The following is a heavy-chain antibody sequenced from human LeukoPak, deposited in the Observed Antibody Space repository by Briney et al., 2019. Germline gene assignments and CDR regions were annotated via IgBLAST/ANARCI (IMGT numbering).Heavy chain of an antibody. V-gene: IGHV3-48*04. Sequence: GGSLRLSCAASGFTFSSYSMNWVRKAPGKGLEGVSYISSSSNNIHYADCVKGRFPISRDNAMNSLYLQRNSLRVEDTAVYYCARDPGIAAAGTVGYFDSWGQGILVTVSS. CDR3: ARDPGIAAAGTVGYFDS. CDR2: ISSSSNNI. D-gene: IGHD6-13*01. J-gene: IGHJ4*02. CDR1: GFTFSSYS.